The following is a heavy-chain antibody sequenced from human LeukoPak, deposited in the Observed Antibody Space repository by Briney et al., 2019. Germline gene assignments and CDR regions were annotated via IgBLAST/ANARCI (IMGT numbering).Heavy chain of an antibody. D-gene: IGHD2-2*01. V-gene: IGHV4-34*01. CDR1: GGSFSGYY. CDR2: INHSGST. J-gene: IGHJ4*02. CDR3: ARLSCSRYCSSTSCYAPDY. Sequence: SETLSLTCAVYGGSFSGYYWSWLRQPPGKGLEWIGEINHSGSTNYNPSLKSRVTISVDTSKNQFSLKLSPVTAADTAVYYCARLSCSRYCSSTSCYAPDYWGQGTLVTVSS.